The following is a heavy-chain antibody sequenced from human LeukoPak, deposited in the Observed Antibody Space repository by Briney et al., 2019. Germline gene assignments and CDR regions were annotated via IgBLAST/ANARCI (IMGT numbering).Heavy chain of an antibody. CDR3: AKPARTDYADY. D-gene: IGHD1-14*01. CDR2: ISASGGST. Sequence: PGGSLRLSCAASGCTFSSYAINWVRQAPGKGLEWVSSISASGGSTYYADPVKGRLTIYRDNSKNTLYLQMNSLSAEDTAVYYCAKPARTDYADYWGQGTLVTVSS. V-gene: IGHV3-23*01. CDR1: GCTFSSYA. J-gene: IGHJ4*02.